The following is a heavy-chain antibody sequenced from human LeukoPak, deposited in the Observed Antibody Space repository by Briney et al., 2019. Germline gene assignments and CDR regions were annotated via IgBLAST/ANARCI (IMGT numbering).Heavy chain of an antibody. CDR3: ARGTSFYGYYYYGMDV. D-gene: IGHD3-10*01. CDR1: GGSFSGYY. V-gene: IGHV4-34*01. Sequence: SETLSLTCAVYGGSFSGYYWSWIRQPPRKGLERIGEINHSVSTNYTASLKSRVIISVDTSKNQLYMKVSSVTAADTAVYYCARGTSFYGYYYYGMDVWGQGTTVTVSS. CDR2: INHSVST. J-gene: IGHJ6*02.